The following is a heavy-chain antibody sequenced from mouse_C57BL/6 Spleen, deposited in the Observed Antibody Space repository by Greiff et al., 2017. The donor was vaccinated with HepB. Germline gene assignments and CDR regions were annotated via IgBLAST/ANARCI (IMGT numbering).Heavy chain of an antibody. V-gene: IGHV1-82*01. CDR3: ARRSSGWDDY. Sequence: QVQLKESGPELVKPGASVKISCKASGYAFSSSWMNWVKQRPGKGLEWIGRIYPGDGDTNYNGKLKGKATLTADKSSSTAYMQLSSLTSEDSAVYCCARRSSGWDDYWGQGTTLTVSS. CDR1: GYAFSSSW. D-gene: IGHD3-2*02. J-gene: IGHJ2*01. CDR2: IYPGDGDT.